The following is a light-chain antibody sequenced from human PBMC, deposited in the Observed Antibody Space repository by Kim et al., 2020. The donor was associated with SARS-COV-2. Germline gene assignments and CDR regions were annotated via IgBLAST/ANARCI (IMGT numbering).Light chain of an antibody. CDR2: WAS. CDR1: QSVLYSSNNKNC. Sequence: DIVMTQSPDSLTVSLGESATINCKSSQSVLYSSNNKNCLAWYQKKPGQPPKVLIYWASTRESGVPDRFSGSESGTDFTLTISSLQAEDVAVYYCQQYYSVPCTFGQGTKLEI. CDR3: QQYYSVPCT. V-gene: IGKV4-1*01. J-gene: IGKJ2*02.